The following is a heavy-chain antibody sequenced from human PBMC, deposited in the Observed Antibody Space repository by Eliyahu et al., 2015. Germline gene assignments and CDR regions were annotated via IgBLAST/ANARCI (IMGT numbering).Heavy chain of an antibody. CDR3: QGHLDY. CDR2: IRPGRDGEAP. CDR1: GFTFSGAW. J-gene: IGHJ4*02. V-gene: IGHV3-15*01. Sequence: EVQLVESGGGLVKPGGSLRLSCVASGFTFSGAWMRWVRQAPGKGLEWIGLIRPGRDGEAPYYAPHVKDRFTISRDDSKNTVHLQMDSLKMEDTALYYCQGHLDYWGQGTMVTVSS.